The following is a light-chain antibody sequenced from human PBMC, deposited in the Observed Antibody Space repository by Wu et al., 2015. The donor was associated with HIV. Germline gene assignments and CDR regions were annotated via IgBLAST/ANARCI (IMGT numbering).Light chain of an antibody. J-gene: IGKJ4*01. CDR3: QHYGSLPLT. CDR1: QSVISSY. CDR2: DAS. Sequence: EIVLTQSPGTLSLSPGERVTLSCRASQSVISSYLAWYQQKPGQAPRLLIYDASSRATGIPDRFSGSGSGTDFTLTINRLEPEDFAVYYCQHYGSLPLTFGGGDQGG. V-gene: IGKV3-20*01.